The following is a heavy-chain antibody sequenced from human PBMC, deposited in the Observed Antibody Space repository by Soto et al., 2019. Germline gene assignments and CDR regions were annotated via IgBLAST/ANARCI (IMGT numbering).Heavy chain of an antibody. V-gene: IGHV3-9*01. D-gene: IGHD3-22*01. CDR3: AKDQWLWGPYHYYYYYGMGV. J-gene: IGHJ6*02. Sequence: GGSLRLSCAASGFTFDDYAMHWVRQAPGKGLEWVSGISWNSGSIGYADSVKGRFTISRDNAKNSLYLQMNSLRAEDTALYYCAKDQWLWGPYHYYYYYGMGVWGQGTTVTVS. CDR1: GFTFDDYA. CDR2: ISWNSGSI.